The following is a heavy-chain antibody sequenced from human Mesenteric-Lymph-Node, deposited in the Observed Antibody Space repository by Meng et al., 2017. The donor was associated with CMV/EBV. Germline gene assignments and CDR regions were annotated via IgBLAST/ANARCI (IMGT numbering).Heavy chain of an antibody. D-gene: IGHD6-25*01. CDR3: ARGGGYRMFDY. Sequence: GGSLKISCAASGFTFSAYWMNWVRQAPGKGLEWVANINQDGSEKYYVDSVTGRFTISRDNAKNSLYLQMNSLRAEDTAVYYCARGGGYRMFDYWGQGTRVTVSS. V-gene: IGHV3-7*01. CDR1: GFTFSAYW. CDR2: INQDGSEK. J-gene: IGHJ4*02.